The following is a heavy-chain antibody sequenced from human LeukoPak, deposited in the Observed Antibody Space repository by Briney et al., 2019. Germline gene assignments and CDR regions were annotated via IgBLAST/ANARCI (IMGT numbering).Heavy chain of an antibody. CDR2: IYYSGST. CDR1: GGSISSSSYY. Sequence: SETLSLTCTVSGGSISSSSYYWGWIRQPPGQGLEWIGSIYYSGSTYYNPSLKSRVTISVDTSKNQFSLKLSSVTAADTAVYYCAREVLGTVRGRFDYWGQGTLVTVSS. D-gene: IGHD1-14*01. J-gene: IGHJ4*02. CDR3: AREVLGTVRGRFDY. V-gene: IGHV4-39*02.